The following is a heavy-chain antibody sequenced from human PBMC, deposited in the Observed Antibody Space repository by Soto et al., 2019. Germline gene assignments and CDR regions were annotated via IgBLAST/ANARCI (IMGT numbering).Heavy chain of an antibody. CDR3: AKDLIRGDAHIDFHX. CDR1: GFTFSNCA. Sequence: PGGSLRLSCAPSGFTFSNCAMFWVRQAPGKGLEWVSTIFSGGGSTYYAYSVKVRFTISRDNSKNILFLQMDSLRAEDTAVYFCAKDLIRGDAHIDFHXWGQGTLLTVSX. J-gene: IGHJ4*02. CDR2: IFSGGGST. D-gene: IGHD3-10*01. V-gene: IGHV3-23*01.